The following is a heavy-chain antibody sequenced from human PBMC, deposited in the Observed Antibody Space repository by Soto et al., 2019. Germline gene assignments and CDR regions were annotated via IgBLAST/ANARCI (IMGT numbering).Heavy chain of an antibody. Sequence: GGSLRLSCAASGFTFSSYSMNWVRQAPGKGLEWVSSISSSSSYIYYADSVKGRFTISRDNAKNSLYLQMNSLRAEDTAVYYCAGERYCSSTSCPRYYMDVWGKGTTVTVSS. CDR3: AGERYCSSTSCPRYYMDV. V-gene: IGHV3-21*01. D-gene: IGHD2-2*01. CDR1: GFTFSSYS. J-gene: IGHJ6*03. CDR2: ISSSSSYI.